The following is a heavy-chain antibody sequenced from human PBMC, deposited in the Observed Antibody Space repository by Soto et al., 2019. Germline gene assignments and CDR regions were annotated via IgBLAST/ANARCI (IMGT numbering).Heavy chain of an antibody. J-gene: IGHJ5*02. Sequence: QVQLQESGPGLVKPSGTLSLTCAVSGGSINSSNWWSWVRQPPGKGLEWIGEIYHSGSTSYNPSLKSRVTISVDKSKNQFSLKLSSVTAADTAVYYCASREGLEWLLSSPFDPWGQGTLVTVSS. D-gene: IGHD3-3*01. CDR2: IYHSGST. V-gene: IGHV4-4*02. CDR1: GGSINSSNW. CDR3: ASREGLEWLLSSPFDP.